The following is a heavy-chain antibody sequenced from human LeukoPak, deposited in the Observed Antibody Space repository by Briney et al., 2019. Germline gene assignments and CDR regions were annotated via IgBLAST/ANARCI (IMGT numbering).Heavy chain of an antibody. CDR2: INPSGGST. Sequence: GASVKVSCKASGYTFTSYYMHWVRQAPGQGLEWMGIINPSGGSTSYAQKFQGRVTMTRDTSTSTVYMELSSLRSEDTAVYYCAKVGDSSGYYPHLDYWGQGTLVTVSS. D-gene: IGHD3-22*01. V-gene: IGHV1-46*01. CDR3: AKVGDSSGYYPHLDY. J-gene: IGHJ4*02. CDR1: GYTFTSYY.